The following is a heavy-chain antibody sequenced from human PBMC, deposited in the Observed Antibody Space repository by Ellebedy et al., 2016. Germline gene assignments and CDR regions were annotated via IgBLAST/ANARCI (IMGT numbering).Heavy chain of an antibody. D-gene: IGHD3-22*01. Sequence: GESLKISXAASGFTFSSYSMNWVRQAPGKGLEWVSAISGSGGSTYNADSVRGRFTISRDNSKNTLYLQMNSLRAEDTAVYYCAKYDSSGYYSVHHWGQGTLVTVSS. V-gene: IGHV3-23*01. CDR3: AKYDSSGYYSVHH. CDR1: GFTFSSYS. CDR2: ISGSGGST. J-gene: IGHJ5*02.